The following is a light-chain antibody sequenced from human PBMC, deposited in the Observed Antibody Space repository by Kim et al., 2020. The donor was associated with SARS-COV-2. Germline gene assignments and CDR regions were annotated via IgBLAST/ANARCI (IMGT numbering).Light chain of an antibody. V-gene: IGLV3-1*01. Sequence: VAPRKTASIPCPGDKLGDKYFFWYQQRPGQSPFLVIYQDTQRPSGIPERFSASNSGNTATLTISGTQATDEADYYCQAWDSGPAVVFGGGTKLTVL. CDR1: KLGDKY. CDR2: QDT. CDR3: QAWDSGPAVV. J-gene: IGLJ2*01.